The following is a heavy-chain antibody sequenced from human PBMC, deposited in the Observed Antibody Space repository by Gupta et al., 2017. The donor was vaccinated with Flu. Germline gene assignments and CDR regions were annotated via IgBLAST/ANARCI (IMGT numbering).Heavy chain of an antibody. J-gene: IGHJ6*02. D-gene: IGHD2-8*01. Sequence: QVQLQQWGAGLLKPSETLSLTCAVYGGSFSGYYWSWIRQPPGKGLEWIGEINHSGSTNYNPSLKSRVTISVDTSKNQFSLKLSSVTAADTAVYYCARGTRNVRSGILYGMDVWGQGTTVTVSS. CDR2: INHSGST. CDR3: ARGTRNVRSGILYGMDV. CDR1: GGSFSGYY. V-gene: IGHV4-34*01.